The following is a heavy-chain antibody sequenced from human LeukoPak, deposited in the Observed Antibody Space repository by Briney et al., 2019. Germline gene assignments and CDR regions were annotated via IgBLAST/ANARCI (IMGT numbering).Heavy chain of an antibody. D-gene: IGHD3-9*01. V-gene: IGHV3-74*01. CDR1: GFTLSSYW. J-gene: IGHJ4*02. CDR2: INPDGSRT. CDR3: ARDFEAPSNC. Sequence: PGGSLRHSRAASGFTLSSYWIHWVRQAPGEGLVWVSRINPDGSRTDYADSVKGRFTISRDNTKNTVDLQMNSLRAEDTAVYYCARDFEAPSNCWGQRWLVTVSS.